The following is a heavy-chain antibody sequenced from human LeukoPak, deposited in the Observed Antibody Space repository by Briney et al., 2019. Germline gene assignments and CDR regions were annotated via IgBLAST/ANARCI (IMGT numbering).Heavy chain of an antibody. D-gene: IGHD3-22*01. Sequence: GASVTVSCKASGGAFSSYAISWVRQAPGQGLEWMGGIIPIFDTTNYAQKFQGRVTITTDESTSTAYMELSSLRSEDAAVYFCASGSRGYYGDYWGQGTLVTVSS. CDR3: ASGSRGYYGDY. CDR2: IIPIFDTT. CDR1: GGAFSSYA. V-gene: IGHV1-69*05. J-gene: IGHJ4*02.